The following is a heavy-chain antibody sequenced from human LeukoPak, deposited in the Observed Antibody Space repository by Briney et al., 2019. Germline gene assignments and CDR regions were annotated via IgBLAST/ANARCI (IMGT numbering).Heavy chain of an antibody. Sequence: GGSLRLSCAASGFTFSSYAMYWVRQAPGKGLEWVALISKDGSDEDHADSVKGRFTISRDNSKDTLYLQMTGLRFDDTAVYYCARDRSTTSKFFDPWGQGTLVTVSS. CDR1: GFTFSSYA. CDR2: ISKDGSDE. CDR3: ARDRSTTSKFFDP. J-gene: IGHJ5*02. V-gene: IGHV3-30*01. D-gene: IGHD1-1*01.